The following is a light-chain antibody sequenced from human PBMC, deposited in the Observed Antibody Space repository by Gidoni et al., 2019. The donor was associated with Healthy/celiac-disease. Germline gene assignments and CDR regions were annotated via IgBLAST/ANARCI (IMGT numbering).Light chain of an antibody. Sequence: QSVLPQPPSVSGAPGQRVTISCTGSSSNIGAGYDVHWYQQLPGTAPKLLIYGTSNRPSGVPDRFSGSKSGTSASLAITGLQAEDEADYYCQSYDSSLSGYVVFGGGTKLTVL. J-gene: IGLJ2*01. CDR2: GTS. CDR1: SSNIGAGYD. V-gene: IGLV1-40*01. CDR3: QSYDSSLSGYVV.